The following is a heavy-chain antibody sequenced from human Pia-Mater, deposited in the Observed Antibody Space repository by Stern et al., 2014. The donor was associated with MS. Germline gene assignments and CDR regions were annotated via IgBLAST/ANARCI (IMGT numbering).Heavy chain of an antibody. CDR3: ARQTTAWASDV. D-gene: IGHD1-14*01. Sequence: EVQLVESGAELIRPGESRKIPCRGLGFKLSINWTPWGGQIPGKGLEGMGIIYPGDSETRYSPSFQGQVTMSADKSTSTAYLQWSTLNASDTAMYFCARQTTAWASDVWGQGTLVTVSS. CDR1: GFKLSINW. J-gene: IGHJ4*02. CDR2: IYPGDSET. V-gene: IGHV5-51*01.